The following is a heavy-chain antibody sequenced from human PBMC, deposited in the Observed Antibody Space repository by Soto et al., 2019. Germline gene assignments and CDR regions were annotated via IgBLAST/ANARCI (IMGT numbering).Heavy chain of an antibody. CDR3: AKSEAYVWAAPFDY. CDR1: GFTFSSYG. Sequence: PGGSLRLSCAASGFTFSSYGMHWVRQAPGKGLEWVAVISYDGSNKYYADSVKGRFTISRDNSKNTLYLQMNSLRAEDTAVYYCAKSEAYVWAAPFDYWGQGTQVTVSS. CDR2: ISYDGSNK. D-gene: IGHD3-16*01. V-gene: IGHV3-30*18. J-gene: IGHJ4*02.